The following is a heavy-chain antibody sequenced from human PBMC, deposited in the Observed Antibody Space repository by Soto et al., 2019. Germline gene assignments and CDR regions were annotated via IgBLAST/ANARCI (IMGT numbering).Heavy chain of an antibody. V-gene: IGHV3-48*02. CDR1: GFSFSDYS. CDR3: TRLPTRRFVTA. J-gene: IGHJ4*02. Sequence: LVESGGGLVYPGGSLRLSCVASGFSFSDYSMNWVRQDAGKGLQWVSYISSSSDKTYYGGSVKGRFTVTRDNANNAFFLQMNILSDDDTAKYYCTRLPTRRFVTAWGQGTRVTVSS. D-gene: IGHD2-21*02. CDR2: ISSSSDKT.